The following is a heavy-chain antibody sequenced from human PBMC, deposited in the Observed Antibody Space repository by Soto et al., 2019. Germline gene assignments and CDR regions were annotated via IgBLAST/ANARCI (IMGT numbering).Heavy chain of an antibody. J-gene: IGHJ5*02. D-gene: IGHD2-2*01. CDR1: GYSFTSHY. CDR2: INPSGGST. V-gene: IGHV1-46*03. CDR3: ATVYPSDTRYANVGNNWFDP. Sequence: ASVKVSCKAIGYSFTSHYMHWVRQSPGQGLERMGIINPSGGSTSYAQKFQGRVTMTRDTSTSTVYRELSSLRSEDTAVYYCATVYPSDTRYANVGNNWFDPWGQRNLLTVSS.